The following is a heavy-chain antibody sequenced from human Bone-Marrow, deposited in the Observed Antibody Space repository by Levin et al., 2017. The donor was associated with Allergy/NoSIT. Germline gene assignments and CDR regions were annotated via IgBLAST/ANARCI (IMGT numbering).Heavy chain of an antibody. CDR1: GFSLNTKGVA. CDR3: VHSSAPLYYFDY. J-gene: IGHJ4*02. CDR2: IYWDDDK. V-gene: IGHV2-5*02. Sequence: SGPTLVKPTQTLTLTCTFSGFSLNTKGVALAWIRQPPGKALEWLALIYWDDDKRYSPSLKTRLFITKATSKNQVLLTMTNMDPVDTGTYFCVHSSAPLYYFDYWGQGALVTVSS. D-gene: IGHD3-10*01.